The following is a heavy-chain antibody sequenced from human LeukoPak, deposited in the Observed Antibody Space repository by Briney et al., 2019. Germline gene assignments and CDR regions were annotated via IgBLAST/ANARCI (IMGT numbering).Heavy chain of an antibody. V-gene: IGHV4-59*01. D-gene: IGHD4-17*01. CDR1: GGSFSGSY. Sequence: SETLSLTCTVSGGSFSGSYWSWIRQPPGKGLEWIAYMYNSGSTNYNPSLKSRVTISIDTSKNQFSLKLSSLTAADTAIYYCARGIESYGDYGYWGQGILVTVSS. CDR2: MYNSGST. J-gene: IGHJ4*02. CDR3: ARGIESYGDYGY.